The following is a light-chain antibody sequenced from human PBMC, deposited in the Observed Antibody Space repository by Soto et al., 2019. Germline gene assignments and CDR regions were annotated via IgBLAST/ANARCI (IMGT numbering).Light chain of an antibody. CDR2: GAS. CDR1: QSVSTF. CDR3: QQSYRAQWT. J-gene: IGKJ1*01. Sequence: DIQMTQFPSSLSASVGDSVTITCRASQSVSTFLNWYQQKPGEAPKLLIYGASTLQSGVSSRFNDCQFGTNFIFAISSLQLEDLATYYCQQSYRAQWTFGQGTKVDIK. V-gene: IGKV1-39*01.